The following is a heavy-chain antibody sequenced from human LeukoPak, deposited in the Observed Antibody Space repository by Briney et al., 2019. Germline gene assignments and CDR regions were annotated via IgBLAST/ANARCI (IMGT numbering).Heavy chain of an antibody. J-gene: IGHJ4*02. CDR2: ISGSGGST. CDR1: GFTFSTYA. Sequence: RGSLRLSCAASGFTFSTYAMSWVRQAPGKGLEWVSAISGSGGSTYYADSVKGRFTISRDNSKNTLYLQMNSLRAEDTAVYYCAKAGYCSSTSCYADFDYWGQGTLVTVSS. CDR3: AKAGYCSSTSCYADFDY. V-gene: IGHV3-23*01. D-gene: IGHD2-2*01.